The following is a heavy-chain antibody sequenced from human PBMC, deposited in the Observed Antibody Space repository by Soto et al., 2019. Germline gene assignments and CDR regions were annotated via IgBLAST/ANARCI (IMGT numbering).Heavy chain of an antibody. J-gene: IGHJ4*02. CDR1: GFTFSDYG. V-gene: IGHV3-23*01. CDR2: ISASGGSA. Sequence: VQLLESGGGLTQPGESLRLSCAASGFTFSDYGVSWVRQAPGKGLEWVSAISASGGSAYYGDSVKGRFTMSRDNSKNTLYLQMNNLRAEDTAVYYCANGGDYWGYHFDYWGQGTLVTVSS. D-gene: IGHD4-17*01. CDR3: ANGGDYWGYHFDY.